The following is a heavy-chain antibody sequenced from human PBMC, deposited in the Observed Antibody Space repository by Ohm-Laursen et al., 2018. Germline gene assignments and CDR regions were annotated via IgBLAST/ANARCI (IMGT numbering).Heavy chain of an antibody. D-gene: IGHD3-22*01. CDR3: AREVVPYYYDSSGYYSDY. Sequence: SVKVSCKASGGTFSSYAISWVRQAPGQGLEWMGGIIPIFGTANYAQKFQGRVTITADESTSTAYMELSSLRSEDTAVYYCAREVVPYYYDSSGYYSDYWGQGTLVTVSS. CDR2: IIPIFGTA. J-gene: IGHJ4*02. V-gene: IGHV1-69*13. CDR1: GGTFSSYA.